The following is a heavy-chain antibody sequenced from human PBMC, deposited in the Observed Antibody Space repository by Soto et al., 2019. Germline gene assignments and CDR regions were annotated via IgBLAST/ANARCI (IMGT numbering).Heavy chain of an antibody. D-gene: IGHD6-6*01. V-gene: IGHV5-51*01. CDR1: GYRFTSYG. CDR3: ARQGNSSSSPYYYYYYMDV. J-gene: IGHJ6*03. Sequence: GESLKISCKGSGYRFTSYGIGWVRQMPGKGLEWMGIIYPGDSDTRYSPSFQGQVTISADKSISTAYLQWSSLKASDTAMYYCARQGNSSSSPYYYYYYMDVWGKGTTVTVSS. CDR2: IYPGDSDT.